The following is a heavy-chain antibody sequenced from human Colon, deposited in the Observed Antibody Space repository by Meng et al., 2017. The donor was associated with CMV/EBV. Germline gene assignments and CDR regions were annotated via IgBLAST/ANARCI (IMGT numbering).Heavy chain of an antibody. D-gene: IGHD6-6*01. CDR2: IYWDDDK. J-gene: IGHJ4*02. CDR1: GVSRSTSGVG. Sequence: ITLREFGLRLVKPPQTLTLTCTCSGVSRSTSGVGVGWSRQPPGKALEWLALIYWDDDKRYSPSLKSRLTITKDTSKNQVVLTMTNMDPVDTATYYCAHRMGRIAARVFDYWGQGTLVTASS. V-gene: IGHV2-5*02. CDR3: AHRMGRIAARVFDY.